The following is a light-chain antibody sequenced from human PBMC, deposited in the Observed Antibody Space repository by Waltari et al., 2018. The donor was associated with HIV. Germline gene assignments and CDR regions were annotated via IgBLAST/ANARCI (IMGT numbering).Light chain of an antibody. J-gene: IGLJ2*01. V-gene: IGLV3-1*01. Sequence: ELTQPPSVSVPSGPTASLPCSGEKLADQFPCWYQKKPGQPPILLVYQGSRRPSGIPERFSASKSANTATLTVRGAQPLDEAEYFCQAWDADHAVFGGGTTLTVL. CDR1: KLADQF. CDR3: QAWDADHAV. CDR2: QGS.